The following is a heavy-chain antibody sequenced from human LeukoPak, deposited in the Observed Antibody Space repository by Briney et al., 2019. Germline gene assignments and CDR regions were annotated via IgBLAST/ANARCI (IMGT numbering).Heavy chain of an antibody. D-gene: IGHD1-1*01. CDR1: GGSISNYY. Sequence: SETLSLTCTVSGGSISNYYWNWIRQPPGKGLELIGYIYYSGTTNYNPSLKSRLSFSVDTPKNQFSLKLTSVTAADTAIYYCTRTGRTWMFDYWGQGTLATVSS. CDR3: TRTGRTWMFDY. V-gene: IGHV4-59*08. J-gene: IGHJ4*02. CDR2: IYYSGTT.